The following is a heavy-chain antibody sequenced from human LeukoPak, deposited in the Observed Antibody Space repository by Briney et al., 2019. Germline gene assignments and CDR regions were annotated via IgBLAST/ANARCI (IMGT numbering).Heavy chain of an antibody. CDR3: TPSIMITFRGVIARGY. Sequence: PGGSLRLSCAASRFTFSNAWMSWVRQAPGKGLEWVGRIKSKADGGTTDYAAPVKGRFTISRDDSKNTLYLQMNSLKTEDTAVYYCTPSIMITFRGVIARGYWGQGALVTVSS. CDR2: IKSKADGGTT. CDR1: RFTFSNAW. D-gene: IGHD3-16*02. V-gene: IGHV3-15*01. J-gene: IGHJ4*02.